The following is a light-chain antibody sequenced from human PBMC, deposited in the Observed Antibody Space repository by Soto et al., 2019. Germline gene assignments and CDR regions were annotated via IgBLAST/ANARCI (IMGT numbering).Light chain of an antibody. CDR2: EVS. CDR1: SSDVGAYNY. Sequence: QSALTQPASVSGSPGQSITISCTGTSSDVGAYNYVSWYQQHLGKAPTLMISEVSNRPSGVSNRFSGSKSGNAASLTISGLQAEDEADYYCSSYTGSNLGVFGTGTKVTVL. J-gene: IGLJ1*01. CDR3: SSYTGSNLGV. V-gene: IGLV2-14*01.